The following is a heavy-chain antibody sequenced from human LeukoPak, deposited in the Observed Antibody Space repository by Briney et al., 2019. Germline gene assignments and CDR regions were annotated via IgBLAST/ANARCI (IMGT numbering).Heavy chain of an antibody. Sequence: GGSLRLSCAASGFTLSSHEINWVRQAPGKGLEWVSCISDVGRSDIYFADSVKGRFTLSRDNAKNSLYLQMNSLRAEDTAIYYCARETPNCGGDCFDYWGQGTLVTVSS. D-gene: IGHD2-21*02. CDR2: ISDVGRSDI. V-gene: IGHV3-48*03. CDR1: GFTLSSHE. J-gene: IGHJ4*02. CDR3: ARETPNCGGDCFDY.